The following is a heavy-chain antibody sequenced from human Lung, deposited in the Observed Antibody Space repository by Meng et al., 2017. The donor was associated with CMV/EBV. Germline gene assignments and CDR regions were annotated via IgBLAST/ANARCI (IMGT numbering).Heavy chain of an antibody. V-gene: IGHV1-46*04. CDR3: ATERVSNCSSMHPYAPFDY. CDR1: RYNFTSCY. CDR2: AAASGGSP. D-gene: IGHD2-2*01. J-gene: IGHJ4*02. Sequence: VQSGAAVKTPGASVEVSCKASRYNFTSCYVHWERETPGQRAERTRIAAASGGSPTSPQKLDMRVTMTMDTSTRTVYTELRSPGSDYTAGYYGATERVSNCSSMHPYAPFDYWSQGTLVTVSS.